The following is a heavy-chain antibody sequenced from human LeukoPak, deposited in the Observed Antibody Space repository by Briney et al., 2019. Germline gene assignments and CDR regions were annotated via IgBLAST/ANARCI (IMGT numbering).Heavy chain of an antibody. Sequence: GRSPRLSCAASGFTFSSYGMHWVRQAPGKGLEWVAVIWYDGSNKYYADSVKGRFTISRDNSKNTLYLQMNSLRAEDTAVYYCARETYYYGSGSHRSFYYFDYWGQGTLVTVSS. CDR2: IWYDGSNK. J-gene: IGHJ4*02. D-gene: IGHD3-10*01. CDR1: GFTFSSYG. V-gene: IGHV3-33*01. CDR3: ARETYYYGSGSHRSFYYFDY.